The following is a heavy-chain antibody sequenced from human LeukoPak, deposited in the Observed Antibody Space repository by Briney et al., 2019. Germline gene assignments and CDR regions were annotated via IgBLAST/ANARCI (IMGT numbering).Heavy chain of an antibody. CDR3: ARDYSGSPDY. CDR1: GYTFTSYA. CDR2: INAGNGST. Sequence: ASVKVSCKASGYTFTSYAMHWVRQAPGQRLEWMGWINAGNGSTKYSQKFQGRVPITRDTSASTAYMELSSLRSEDTAVYYCARDYSGSPDYWGQGTLVTVSS. D-gene: IGHD1-26*01. J-gene: IGHJ4*02. V-gene: IGHV1-3*01.